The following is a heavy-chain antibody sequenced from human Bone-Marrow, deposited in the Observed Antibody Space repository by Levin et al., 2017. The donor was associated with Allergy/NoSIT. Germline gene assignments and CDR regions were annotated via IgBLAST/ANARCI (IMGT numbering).Heavy chain of an antibody. V-gene: IGHV3-43*01. D-gene: IGHD2-2*03. J-gene: IGHJ4*02. CDR1: GFTFGAYY. Sequence: GESLKISCLASGFTFGAYYMIWVRQPPGEGLEWVSIITSDGGTTSYADSVKGRFTVSRDNSKNSLFLQMDSLRTEDTALYYCARDNHGSIDWWGRGTLVTVSS. CDR2: ITSDGGTT. CDR3: ARDNHGSIDW.